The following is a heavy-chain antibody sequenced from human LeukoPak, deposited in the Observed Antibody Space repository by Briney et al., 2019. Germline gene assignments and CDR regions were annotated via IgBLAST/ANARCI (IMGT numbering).Heavy chain of an antibody. CDR3: APRSTARDYYYGMDV. CDR2: IYSGGST. CDR1: GFTVSSNY. J-gene: IGHJ6*02. Sequence: PGGSLRLSCAASGFTVSSNYMSWVRQAPGKGLEWVSVIYSGGSTYYADSVKGRFTISRDNSKNTLYLQMNSLRAEDTAVYYCAPRSTARDYYYGMDVWGQGTTVTVSS. V-gene: IGHV3-53*01.